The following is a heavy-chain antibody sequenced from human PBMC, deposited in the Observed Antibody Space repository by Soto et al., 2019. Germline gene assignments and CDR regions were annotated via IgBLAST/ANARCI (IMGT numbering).Heavy chain of an antibody. J-gene: IGHJ4*02. CDR1: GFSLTTSGGG. V-gene: IGHV2-5*02. Sequence: QITLKESGPTVVKPTETLTLTCTFSGFSLTTSGGGVGWVRQSPGKAPEWLALIYWDDDKRYSTSLKSRLTIPKDTSKNQVVLTMANVDPADTATYYCAHRVLRTVFGLVTTTAIYFDFWGQGTPVVVSS. CDR2: IYWDDDK. CDR3: AHRVLRTVFGLVTTTAIYFDF. D-gene: IGHD3-3*01.